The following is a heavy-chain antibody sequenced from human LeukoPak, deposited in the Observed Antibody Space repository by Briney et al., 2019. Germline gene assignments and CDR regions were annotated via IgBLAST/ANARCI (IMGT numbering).Heavy chain of an antibody. Sequence: PGGSLRLSCAASGFIFTNYFMSWVRQAPGKGLEWVASIKHDGSEKYYVDSVRGRFTISRDNSKNTLYLQMNSLRAEDTSVYYCAKDLGYSFDYWGQGTLVTVSS. J-gene: IGHJ4*02. CDR1: GFIFTNYF. CDR3: AKDLGYSFDY. CDR2: IKHDGSEK. D-gene: IGHD5-18*01. V-gene: IGHV3-7*03.